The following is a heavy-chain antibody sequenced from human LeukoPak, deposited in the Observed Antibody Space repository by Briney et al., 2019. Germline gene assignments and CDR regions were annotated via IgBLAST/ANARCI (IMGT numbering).Heavy chain of an antibody. CDR1: GGSISSSSYY. Sequence: SETLSLTCTVSGGSISSSSYYWSWIRQPAGKGLEWIGRIYTSGSTNYNPSLKSRVTISVDTSKNQFSLKLSSVTAADTAVYYCAGQYYDFWSGYSYWGQGTLVTVSS. V-gene: IGHV4-61*02. J-gene: IGHJ4*02. CDR3: AGQYYDFWSGYSY. D-gene: IGHD3-3*01. CDR2: IYTSGST.